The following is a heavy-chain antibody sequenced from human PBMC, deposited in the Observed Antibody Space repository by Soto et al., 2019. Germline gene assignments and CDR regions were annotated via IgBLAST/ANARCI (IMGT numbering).Heavy chain of an antibody. CDR3: ASMLVDHVLSFDS. D-gene: IGHD6-6*01. V-gene: IGHV4-59*01. Sequence: QVQLQESGPGLVKPSETLSLTCTVSGGSISSYYWSWIRQPPGKGLEWIGFIFYSGSTSYNPSLKSRVTISIDTSEYQFSLKLSSVTAADTAVYYCASMLVDHVLSFDSWGQGTLVAVSS. CDR2: IFYSGST. J-gene: IGHJ5*01. CDR1: GGSISSYY.